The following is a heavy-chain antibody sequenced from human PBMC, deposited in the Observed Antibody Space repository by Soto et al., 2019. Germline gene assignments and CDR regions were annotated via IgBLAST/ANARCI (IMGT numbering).Heavy chain of an antibody. V-gene: IGHV1-8*01. CDR1: GYTFTNYE. J-gene: IGHJ6*02. CDR2: MNPNSGNT. Sequence: QVQLVQSGAEVKKPGASVKVSCKASGYTFTNYEIHWVRQATGQGLEWMGWMNPNSGNTGYAQKFQGRVTVARNTSLSTAYMELSSLRSEDTAVYYCARGLGARTDGFGMDVWGQGTTVTVSS. CDR3: ARGLGARTDGFGMDV. D-gene: IGHD1-26*01.